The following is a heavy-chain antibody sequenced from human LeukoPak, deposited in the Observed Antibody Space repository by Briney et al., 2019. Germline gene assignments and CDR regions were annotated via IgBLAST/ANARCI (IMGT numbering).Heavy chain of an antibody. CDR1: GFTFSSYA. D-gene: IGHD3-22*01. Sequence: GGSLRPSCAASGFTFSSYAMSWVRQAPGKGLEWVSAISGSGGSTYYADSVKGRFTISRDNSKNTLYLQMNSLRAEDTAVYYCAKVRGSSGYYFRSDFDYWGQGTLVTVSS. V-gene: IGHV3-23*01. CDR2: ISGSGGST. J-gene: IGHJ4*02. CDR3: AKVRGSSGYYFRSDFDY.